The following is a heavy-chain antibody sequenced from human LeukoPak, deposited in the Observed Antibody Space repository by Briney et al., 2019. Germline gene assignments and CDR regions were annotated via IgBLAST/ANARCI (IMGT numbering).Heavy chain of an antibody. CDR1: GYTLTCYG. V-gene: IGHV1-18*01. D-gene: IGHD4-11*01. Sequence: GASVKVSCKASGYTLTCYGISWVRQAPGQGLEWRGWISAYNGNTNYAQKLQGRVTMTTDTSTSTAYMELRSLRSDDTAVYYCARDPPAPYSNSDYWGQGTLVTVSS. CDR3: ARDPPAPYSNSDY. J-gene: IGHJ4*02. CDR2: ISAYNGNT.